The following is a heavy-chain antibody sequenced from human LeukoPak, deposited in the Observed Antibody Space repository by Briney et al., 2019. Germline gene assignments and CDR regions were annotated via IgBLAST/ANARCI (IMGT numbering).Heavy chain of an antibody. J-gene: IGHJ5*02. D-gene: IGHD3-10*01. Sequence: GASVKVSCKASGYTFTSYYMHWVRQAPGQGLEWMGIINPSGGSTSYAQKFQGRVTMTRDTSTSTVYMGLSSLRSEDTAVYYCARGATALYYYGSGYNWFDPWGQGTLVTVSS. CDR2: INPSGGST. CDR3: ARGATALYYYGSGYNWFDP. V-gene: IGHV1-46*01. CDR1: GYTFTSYY.